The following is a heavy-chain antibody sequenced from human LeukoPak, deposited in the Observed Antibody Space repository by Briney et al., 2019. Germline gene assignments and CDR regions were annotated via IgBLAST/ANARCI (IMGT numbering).Heavy chain of an antibody. V-gene: IGHV1-18*01. Sequence: ASVKVSCKASGYTFTSYGISWVRQAPGQGLEWMGWISAYNGNTNYAQKLQGRVTMTTDTSTSTAYMELRSLRSDDTAVYYCARLSPDYYGSGSYYPYFDYWGQGTLVTVSS. CDR1: GYTFTSYG. CDR3: ARLSPDYYGSGSYYPYFDY. CDR2: ISAYNGNT. D-gene: IGHD3-10*01. J-gene: IGHJ4*02.